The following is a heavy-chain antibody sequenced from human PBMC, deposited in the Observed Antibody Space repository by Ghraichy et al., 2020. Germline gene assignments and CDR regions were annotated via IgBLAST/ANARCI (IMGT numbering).Heavy chain of an antibody. J-gene: IGHJ5*02. CDR3: ARKVILSGFVP. CDR1: GASITSGAYF. Sequence: SETLSLTCTVSGASITSGAYFWSWIRHLPGKVLEWIGYAYSSGNTNYNPSHKRRLTISVDTSKNQFSLRLTSVTEADTAVYYCARKVILSGFVPRGQGTRVT. CDR2: AYSSGNT. V-gene: IGHV4-31*03. D-gene: IGHD3-3*01.